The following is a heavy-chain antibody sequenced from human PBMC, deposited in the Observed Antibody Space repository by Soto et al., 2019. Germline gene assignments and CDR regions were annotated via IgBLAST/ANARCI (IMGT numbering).Heavy chain of an antibody. CDR3: ASFNWDDAFDI. Sequence: GGSLRLSCAASGFTFSSYWMHWVRQAPGKGLVWVSRINSDGSSTSYADSVKGRFTISRDNAKNTLYLQMNSLRVEDTAVYYCASFNWDDAFDIWGQGTMVTVSS. CDR1: GFTFSSYW. D-gene: IGHD1-1*01. V-gene: IGHV3-74*01. CDR2: INSDGSST. J-gene: IGHJ3*02.